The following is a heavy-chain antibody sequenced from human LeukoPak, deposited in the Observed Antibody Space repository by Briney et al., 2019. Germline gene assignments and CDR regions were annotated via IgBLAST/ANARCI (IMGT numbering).Heavy chain of an antibody. Sequence: GGSLRLSCAASGFTFSNYMMHWVRQAPGKGLVWVSRIKSDGITITYADSVKGRFTISRENSKTTVYLQMDNLRAEDMAVYYCAKDWRMEVWGQGTTVTVSS. CDR2: IKSDGITI. CDR1: GFTFSNYM. V-gene: IGHV3-74*01. CDR3: AKDWRMEV. J-gene: IGHJ6*02.